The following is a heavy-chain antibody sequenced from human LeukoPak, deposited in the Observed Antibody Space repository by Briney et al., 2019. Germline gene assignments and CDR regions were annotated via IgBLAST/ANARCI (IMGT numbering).Heavy chain of an antibody. V-gene: IGHV3-23*01. Sequence: GGSLRLSCAASRFTFSSSAMSWVRQAPGKGLEWLSTISGGGGSTYYADSVKGRFTISRDNSKNTLYLHMKSLRAEDTAVYYCAKGSGWLLPQYFDFWGQGTLVTVSS. J-gene: IGHJ4*02. CDR1: RFTFSSSA. CDR2: ISGGGGST. D-gene: IGHD2-21*01. CDR3: AKGSGWLLPQYFDF.